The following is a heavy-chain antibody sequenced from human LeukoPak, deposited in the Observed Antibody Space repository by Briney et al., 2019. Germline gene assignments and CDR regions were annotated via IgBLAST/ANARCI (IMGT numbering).Heavy chain of an antibody. D-gene: IGHD3-10*01. CDR1: GYSFTTYA. J-gene: IGHJ3*02. CDR3: ARRGFAVYDAFDI. V-gene: IGHV1-3*01. Sequence: ASVKVSCKASGYSFTTYAMHWVRQAPGQRLEWMGWINAGNANTKYSQKFQGRVTITRDTSASTAYMELSSLRSEDTAVYYCARRGFAVYDAFDICGQGTMVTVSS. CDR2: INAGNANT.